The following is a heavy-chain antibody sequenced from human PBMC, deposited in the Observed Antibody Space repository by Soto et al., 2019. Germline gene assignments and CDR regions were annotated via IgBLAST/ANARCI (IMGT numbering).Heavy chain of an antibody. J-gene: IGHJ4*02. CDR1: GGSFSGYY. CDR3: ASRDYDYVWGSYNY. Sequence: PSETLSLTCAVYGGSFSGYYWSWIRQPPGKGLEWIGEINHSGSTNYNPSLKSRVTISVDTSKNQFSLKLSSVTAADTAVYYCASRDYDYVWGSYNYWGQGNQVTVS. D-gene: IGHD3-16*01. V-gene: IGHV4-34*01. CDR2: INHSGST.